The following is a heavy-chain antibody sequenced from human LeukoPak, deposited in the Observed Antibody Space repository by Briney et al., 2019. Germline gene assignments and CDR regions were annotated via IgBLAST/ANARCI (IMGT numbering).Heavy chain of an antibody. CDR2: IWYDGSNK. J-gene: IGHJ4*02. D-gene: IGHD6-19*01. CDR3: ARQIAVAGTGLDY. Sequence: GGSLRLSCAASGFTFSSYGMHWVRQAPGKGLEWVAVIWYDGSNKYYADSVKGRFTISRDNSKNTLYLQMSSLRAEDTAVYYCARQIAVAGTGLDYWGQGTLVTVSS. V-gene: IGHV3-33*01. CDR1: GFTFSSYG.